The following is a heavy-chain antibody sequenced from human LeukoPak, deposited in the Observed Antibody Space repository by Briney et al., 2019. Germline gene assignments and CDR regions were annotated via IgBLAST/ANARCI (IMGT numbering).Heavy chain of an antibody. V-gene: IGHV4-38-2*02. CDR1: GYSMSSGYY. D-gene: IGHD1-14*01. Sequence: SETLSLTCTVSGYSMSSGYYWGWIRQPPERGLEWIGSMYHTGSTYYNPSLKSRVTISVDTSKNQFSLKLTSVTAADTAVYYCARDSRNLLYFDYWGQGTLVTVSS. J-gene: IGHJ4*01. CDR3: ARDSRNLLYFDY. CDR2: MYHTGST.